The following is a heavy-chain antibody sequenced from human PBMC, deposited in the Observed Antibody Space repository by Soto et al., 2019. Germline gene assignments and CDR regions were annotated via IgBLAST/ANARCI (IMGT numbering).Heavy chain of an antibody. CDR3: ASRGYSYGPSDFDY. CDR1: GGTFSSDA. Sequence: EASVKVSCKASGGTFSSDAISWVRQAPGQGLEWMGGIIPIFGTANYAQKFQGRVTITADESTSTAYMELSSLRSEDTAVYYCASRGYSYGPSDFDYWGQGTLVTVSS. V-gene: IGHV1-69*13. D-gene: IGHD5-18*01. J-gene: IGHJ4*02. CDR2: IIPIFGTA.